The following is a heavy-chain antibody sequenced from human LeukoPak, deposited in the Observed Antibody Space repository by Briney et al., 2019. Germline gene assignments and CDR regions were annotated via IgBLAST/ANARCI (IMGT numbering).Heavy chain of an antibody. CDR3: ARAHYYDSSGYLIGDY. D-gene: IGHD3-22*01. Sequence: SVKVSCKASGGTFISYAISWVRQAPGQGLEWMGGIIPIFGTANYAQKFQGRVTITTDESTSTAYMELSSLRSEDTAVYYCARAHYYDSSGYLIGDYWGQGTLVTVSS. CDR2: IIPIFGTA. CDR1: GGTFISYA. V-gene: IGHV1-69*05. J-gene: IGHJ4*02.